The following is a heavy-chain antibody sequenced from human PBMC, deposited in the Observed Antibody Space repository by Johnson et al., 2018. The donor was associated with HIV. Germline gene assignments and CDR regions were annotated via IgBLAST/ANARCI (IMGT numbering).Heavy chain of an antibody. Sequence: EQLVESGGGLVQPGRSLRLSCAASGFTFDDYGMSWVRQGRGGGLEWVSGINWHGGSTGYAESVKGRFAISRDNAKNSRYLQMNSLRAEDTALYYCARVVQYYDSSGYSTRGGDGLDIWGQGTVVTVSS. D-gene: IGHD3-22*01. CDR2: INWHGGST. CDR3: ARVVQYYDSSGYSTRGGDGLDI. V-gene: IGHV3-20*04. CDR1: GFTFDDYG. J-gene: IGHJ3*02.